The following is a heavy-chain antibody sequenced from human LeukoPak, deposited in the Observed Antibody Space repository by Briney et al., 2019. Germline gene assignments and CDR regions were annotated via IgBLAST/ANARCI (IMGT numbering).Heavy chain of an antibody. CDR1: GYTFTGYY. V-gene: IGHV1-46*01. J-gene: IGHJ2*01. D-gene: IGHD3-22*01. Sequence: ASVKVSCKASGYTFTGYYMHWVRQAPGQGLEWMGIINPSGGSTSYAQKFQGRVTMTRDTSTSTVYMELSSLRSEDTAVYYCARSPNYYDSSIWYFDLWGRGTLVTVSS. CDR3: ARSPNYYDSSIWYFDL. CDR2: INPSGGST.